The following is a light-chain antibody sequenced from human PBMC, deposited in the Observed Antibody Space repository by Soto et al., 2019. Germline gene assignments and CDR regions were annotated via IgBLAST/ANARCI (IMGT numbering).Light chain of an antibody. CDR1: QSVSSKY. V-gene: IGKV3-20*01. CDR3: QQYGNWPRGT. Sequence: EIVLTQSPGTLSLSPGERATLSCRASQSVSSKYLAWYQQKPGQAPRLLIYGASSRATGIPDRFSGSGSGTDFTLTISRLEPEDFAVYYCQQYGNWPRGTFGQGTKVDIK. J-gene: IGKJ1*01. CDR2: GAS.